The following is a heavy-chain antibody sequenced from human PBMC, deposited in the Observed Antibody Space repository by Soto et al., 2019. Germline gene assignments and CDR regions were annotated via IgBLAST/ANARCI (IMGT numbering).Heavy chain of an antibody. CDR1: GGSISSSSYY. CDR2: MYYSGST. Sequence: QRQLQESGPRLVKPSETLSLTCIVSGGSISSSSYYLGWIRQPPGKGLEWIGSMYYSGSTYYNPSRKSRDTISADTCKNQFCLQLSSVTAADTAVYYCARLERDDAFDLWGQGTMVTVSS. V-gene: IGHV4-39*01. CDR3: ARLERDDAFDL. D-gene: IGHD1-1*01. J-gene: IGHJ3*01.